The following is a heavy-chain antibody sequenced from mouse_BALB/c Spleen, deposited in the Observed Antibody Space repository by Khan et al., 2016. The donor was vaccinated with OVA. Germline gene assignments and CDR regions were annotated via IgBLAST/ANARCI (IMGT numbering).Heavy chain of an antibody. J-gene: IGHJ4*01. CDR1: GFSLTNYG. CDR3: ARQPYYHYNIMDY. Sequence: QVQLKQSGPGLAAPSQSLSITCTISGFSLTNYGVHWIRQPPGKGLEWLVVIWNDGGTNYTSALKSRLTITKDNSQSQVVLKMNSLQTDDTAIYFCARQPYYHYNIMDYWGQGTSVTVSS. V-gene: IGHV2-6-1*01. D-gene: IGHD2-10*01. CDR2: IWNDGGT.